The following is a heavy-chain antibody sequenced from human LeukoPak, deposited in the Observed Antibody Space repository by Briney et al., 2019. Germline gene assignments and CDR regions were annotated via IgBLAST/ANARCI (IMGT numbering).Heavy chain of an antibody. CDR1: GGSISSYY. J-gene: IGHJ5*02. D-gene: IGHD3-10*01. CDR3: ARDSGTTGEVKFDP. Sequence: SETLSLTCTVSGGSISSYYWGWIRQPPGKGLEWIGSIYHSGSTYYNPSLKSRVTIAVETSKNQFSLKLSSVTAADTAVYYCARDSGTTGEVKFDPWGQGTLVTVSS. V-gene: IGHV4-39*07. CDR2: IYHSGST.